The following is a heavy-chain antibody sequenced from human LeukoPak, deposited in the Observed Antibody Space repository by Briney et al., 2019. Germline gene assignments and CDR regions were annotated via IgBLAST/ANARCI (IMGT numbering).Heavy chain of an antibody. CDR1: GFTFDDYG. CDR2: ISSSSSYI. J-gene: IGHJ4*02. CDR3: ARVHDSSGYYFG. D-gene: IGHD3-22*01. V-gene: IGHV3-21*01. Sequence: PGGSLRLSCAASGFTFDDYGMNWVRQAPGKGLEWVSSISSSSSYIYYADSVKGRFTISRDNAKNSLYLQMNSLRAEDTAVYYCARVHDSSGYYFGRGQGTLVTVSS.